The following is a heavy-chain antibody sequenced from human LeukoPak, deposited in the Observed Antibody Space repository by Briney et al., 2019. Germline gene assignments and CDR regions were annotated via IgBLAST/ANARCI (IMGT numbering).Heavy chain of an antibody. V-gene: IGHV3-30-3*01. J-gene: IGHJ4*02. Sequence: PGGSVRLSCAASGFTFNSYAMHWVRQAPGKGLEWVAVISYDGSNKYYADSVKGRFTISRDNSKNALYLQMNSLRAEDTAVYYCAKDQSSGWYWDYWGQGTLVTVSS. CDR2: ISYDGSNK. CDR3: AKDQSSGWYWDY. CDR1: GFTFNSYA. D-gene: IGHD6-19*01.